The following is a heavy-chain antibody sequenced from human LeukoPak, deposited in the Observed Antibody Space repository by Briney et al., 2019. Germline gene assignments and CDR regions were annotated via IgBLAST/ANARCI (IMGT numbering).Heavy chain of an antibody. V-gene: IGHV4-39*01. CDR3: ARYCSSTSCYLGFDY. J-gene: IGHJ4*02. CDR2: IYYSGGT. CDR1: GGSISSSSYY. Sequence: PSETLSLTCTVSGGSISSSSYYWGWIRQPPGKGLEWIGSIYYSGGTYYNPSLKSRVTISVDTSKNQFSLKLSSVTAADTAVYYCARYCSSTSCYLGFDYWGQGALVTVSS. D-gene: IGHD2-2*01.